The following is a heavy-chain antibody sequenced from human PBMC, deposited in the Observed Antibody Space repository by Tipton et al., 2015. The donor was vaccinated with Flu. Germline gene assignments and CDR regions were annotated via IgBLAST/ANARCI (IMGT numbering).Heavy chain of an antibody. D-gene: IGHD3-16*01. CDR3: ARGALGRGNTVDF. V-gene: IGHV3-74*01. J-gene: IGHJ4*02. CDR1: GFTVSNYW. CDR2: IKNDGTST. Sequence: GSLRLSCAASGFTVSNYWMHWVRQAPGKGLVWVPHIKNDGTSTNYGDSVQGRFTISRDIAQNTLFLQMSSLRAEDTAVYYCARGALGRGNTVDFWGQGTLVTVSS.